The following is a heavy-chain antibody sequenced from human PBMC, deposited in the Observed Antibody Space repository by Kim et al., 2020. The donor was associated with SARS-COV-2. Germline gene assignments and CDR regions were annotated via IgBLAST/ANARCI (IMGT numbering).Heavy chain of an antibody. Sequence: NPSLKSRVTISVDTSKNQFSLKLSSVTAADTAVYYCARGVDGSGYYGMDVWGQGTTVTVSS. D-gene: IGHD3-10*01. CDR3: ARGVDGSGYYGMDV. V-gene: IGHV4-34*01. J-gene: IGHJ6*02.